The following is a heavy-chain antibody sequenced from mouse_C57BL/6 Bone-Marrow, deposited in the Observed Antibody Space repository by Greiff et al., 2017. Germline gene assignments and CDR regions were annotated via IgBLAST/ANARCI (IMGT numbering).Heavy chain of an antibody. D-gene: IGHD2-3*01. Sequence: VQLQQPGAELVRPGTSVKLSCKASGYTFTSYWMHWVKQRPGQGLEWIGVIDPSDSYTNYNQKFKGKATLTVDTSSSTAYVQLSSLTSVYSAVYYCSRLWGYCGPLFDYWGQGTTLTVSS. J-gene: IGHJ2*01. CDR3: SRLWGYCGPLFDY. CDR1: GYTFTSYW. CDR2: IDPSDSYT. V-gene: IGHV1-59*01.